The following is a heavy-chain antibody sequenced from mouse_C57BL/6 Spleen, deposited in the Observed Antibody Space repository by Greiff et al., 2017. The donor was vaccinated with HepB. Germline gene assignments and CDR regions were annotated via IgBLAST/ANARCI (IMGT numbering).Heavy chain of an antibody. Sequence: QVQLKESGAELARPGASVKMSCKASGYTFTSYTMHWVKQRPGQGLEWIGYINPSSGYTKYNQKFKDKATLTADKSSSTAYMQLSSLTSEDSAVYYCARDRIYYDYWYFDVWGTGTTVTVSS. CDR2: INPSSGYT. J-gene: IGHJ1*03. D-gene: IGHD2-4*01. CDR1: GYTFTSYT. V-gene: IGHV1-4*01. CDR3: ARDRIYYDYWYFDV.